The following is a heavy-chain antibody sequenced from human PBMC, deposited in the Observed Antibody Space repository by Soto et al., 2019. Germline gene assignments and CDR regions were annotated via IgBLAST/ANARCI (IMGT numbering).Heavy chain of an antibody. CDR1: GFTFSNAW. V-gene: IGHV3-15*07. D-gene: IGHD3-22*01. J-gene: IGHJ3*02. CDR2: INSKTDGGTT. Sequence: PGGSLRLSCAASGFTFSNAWMNWVRQAPGKGLEWVGRINSKTDGGTTDYAAPVKGRFTISRDDSKNTLYLQMNSLKTEDTAVYYCTLCLSGTMIVMGPDAFDIWGQGTMVTVSS. CDR3: TLCLSGTMIVMGPDAFDI.